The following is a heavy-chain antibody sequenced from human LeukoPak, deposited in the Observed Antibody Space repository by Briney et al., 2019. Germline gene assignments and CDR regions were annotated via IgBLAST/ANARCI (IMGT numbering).Heavy chain of an antibody. J-gene: IGHJ4*02. V-gene: IGHV3-30-3*01. D-gene: IGHD6-19*01. CDR3: ARDSSAVAGNPTYFDY. CDR2: ISYDGSNK. Sequence: PGGSLRLSCAASGFTFSSYAMHWVRQAPGKGLEWVAVISYDGSNKYYADSVKGRFTISRDNSKNTLYLQMNSLRAEDTAVYYCARDSSAVAGNPTYFDYWGQGTLVTVSS. CDR1: GFTFSSYA.